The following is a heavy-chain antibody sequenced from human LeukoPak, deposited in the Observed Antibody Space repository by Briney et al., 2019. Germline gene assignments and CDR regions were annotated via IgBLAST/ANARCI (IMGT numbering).Heavy chain of an antibody. V-gene: IGHV3-30-3*01. CDR2: ISYDGSNK. Sequence: GGSLRLSCAASGFTFSSYAMHWVRQAPGKGLEWVAVISYDGSNKYYADSVKGRSTISRDNSKNTLYLQMNSLRAEDTAVYYCARSSSGSVDYWGQGTLVTVSS. CDR1: GFTFSSYA. J-gene: IGHJ4*02. CDR3: ARSSSGSVDY. D-gene: IGHD6-19*01.